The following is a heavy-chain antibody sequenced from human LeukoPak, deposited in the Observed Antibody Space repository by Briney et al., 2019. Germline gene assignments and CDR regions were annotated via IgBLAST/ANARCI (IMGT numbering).Heavy chain of an antibody. CDR2: IYYSGYT. CDR3: ARDRSVGVLPAPPFDF. D-gene: IGHD6-6*01. CDR1: GGSFSGYY. J-gene: IGHJ4*02. V-gene: IGHV4-34*01. Sequence: SETLSLTCAVYGGSFSGYYWSWIRQPPGKGLEWIGSIYYSGYTYYNPSVESRVTISVDTSKNQFSLKLSSVTAADTAVYYCARDRSVGVLPAPPFDFWGQGTLVTVSS.